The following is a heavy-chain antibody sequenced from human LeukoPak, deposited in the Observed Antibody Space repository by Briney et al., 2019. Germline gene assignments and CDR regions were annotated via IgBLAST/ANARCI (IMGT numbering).Heavy chain of an antibody. Sequence: PSETLSLTCTVSSDSISNGDYFWSWIRQPPGKGLEWIGNIYNSGSAHYDLSLKGRLTISLDTSKNQFSLKLNSVTAADTAVYYCARPLSTYDAFDIWGQGTMVTVSS. D-gene: IGHD2/OR15-2a*01. J-gene: IGHJ3*02. CDR1: SDSISNGDYF. V-gene: IGHV4-30-4*01. CDR2: IYNSGSA. CDR3: ARPLSTYDAFDI.